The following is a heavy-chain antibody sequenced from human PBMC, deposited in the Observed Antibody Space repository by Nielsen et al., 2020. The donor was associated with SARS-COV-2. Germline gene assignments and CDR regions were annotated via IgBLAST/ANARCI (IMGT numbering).Heavy chain of an antibody. CDR2: ISYDGSNK. CDR1: GFTFSSYG. J-gene: IGHJ6*02. V-gene: IGHV3-30*18. Sequence: GESLKISCAASGFTFSSYGMHWVRQAPGKGLEWVAVISYDGSNKYYADSVKGRFTISRDNSKNTLYLQMNSLRAEDTAVYYCAKVNSRSFYYYGMDVWGQGTTVTVSS. D-gene: IGHD1-26*01. CDR3: AKVNSRSFYYYGMDV.